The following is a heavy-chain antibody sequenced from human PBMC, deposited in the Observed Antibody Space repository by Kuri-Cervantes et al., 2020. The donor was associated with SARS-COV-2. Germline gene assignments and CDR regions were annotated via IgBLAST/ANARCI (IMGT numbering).Heavy chain of an antibody. Sequence: GESLKISCAASGFTFSSYWMSWVRQAPGKGLEWVSAISGSGGSTYYADSVKGRFTISRDNSKNTLYLQMNSLRAEDTAVYYCAKTEQMGGAFDIWGQGTMVTVSS. CDR2: ISGSGGST. J-gene: IGHJ3*02. CDR3: AKTEQMGGAFDI. CDR1: GFTFSSYW. V-gene: IGHV3-23*01. D-gene: IGHD6-13*01.